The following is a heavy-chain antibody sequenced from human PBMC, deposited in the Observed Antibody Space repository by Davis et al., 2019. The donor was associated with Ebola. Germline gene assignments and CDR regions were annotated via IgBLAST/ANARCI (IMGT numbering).Heavy chain of an antibody. CDR2: ISSSRSDVT. V-gene: IGHV3-21*01. J-gene: IGHJ4*02. D-gene: IGHD4/OR15-4a*01. Sequence: PGGSLRLSCAGSGFTFSTYAMTWVRQAPGKGLEWVSSISSSRSDVTYYADSMKGRFTISRDNAKNSLYLQLSSLNVEDTAVYYCVRPMGARWGQGTLVTVSS. CDR1: GFTFSTYA. CDR3: VRPMGAR.